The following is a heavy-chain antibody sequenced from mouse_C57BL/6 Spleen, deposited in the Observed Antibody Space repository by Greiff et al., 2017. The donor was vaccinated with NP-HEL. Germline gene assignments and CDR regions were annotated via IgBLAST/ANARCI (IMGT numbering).Heavy chain of an antibody. D-gene: IGHD2-10*01. CDR3: ARPYYGTLFAY. V-gene: IGHV1-80*01. CDR1: GYAFSSYW. J-gene: IGHJ3*01. Sequence: QVQLQQSGAELVKPGAPVKISCKASGYAFSSYWMNWVKQRPGKGLEWIGQIYPGDGDTNYNGKFKGKATLTADKSSSTAYMQLSSLTSEDSAVYFCARPYYGTLFAYWGQGTLVTVSA. CDR2: IYPGDGDT.